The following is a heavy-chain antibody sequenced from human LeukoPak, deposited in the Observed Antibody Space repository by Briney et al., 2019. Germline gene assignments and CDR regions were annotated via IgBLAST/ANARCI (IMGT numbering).Heavy chain of an antibody. CDR3: ARARMSLGDFDY. J-gene: IGHJ4*02. CDR2: INPNSGGT. CDR1: GYTFTGDY. Sequence: ASVKVSCKASGYTFTGDYMHWVRQAPGQGLEWMGWINPNSGGTNYAQKFQGRVTMTRDTSISTAYMELSRLRSDDTALYYCARARMSLGDFDYWGQGTLVTVSS. D-gene: IGHD3-10*01. V-gene: IGHV1-2*02.